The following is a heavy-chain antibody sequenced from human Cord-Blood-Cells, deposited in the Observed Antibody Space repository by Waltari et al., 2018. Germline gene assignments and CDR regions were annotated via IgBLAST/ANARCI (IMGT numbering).Heavy chain of an antibody. V-gene: IGHV4-31*03. D-gene: IGHD1-7*01. CDR1: GGSISSGGYY. Sequence: QVQLQESGPGLVKPSQTLSLTCTVPGGSISSGGYYWSWIRQHPGKGLEWIGYIYSSGSTYYNPSLKSRVNISVDTSKNQFSLKLSSVTAADTAVYYCARHQLGRNWNYWFDPWGQGTLVTVSS. J-gene: IGHJ5*02. CDR3: ARHQLGRNWNYWFDP. CDR2: IYSSGST.